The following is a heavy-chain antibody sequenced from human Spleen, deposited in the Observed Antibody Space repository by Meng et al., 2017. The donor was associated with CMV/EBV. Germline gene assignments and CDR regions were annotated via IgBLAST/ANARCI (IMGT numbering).Heavy chain of an antibody. CDR1: SISSRSYY. V-gene: IGHV4-39*07. CDR3: APGLFGVAPGAYNWFDP. CDR2: IYYSGST. D-gene: IGHD3-3*01. Sequence: SISSRSYYWGWMRQPPGKGLEWIGSIYYSGSTYYNPSLKSRVTISVDTSKNQFSLKLSSVTAADTAVYYCAPGLFGVAPGAYNWFDPWGQGTLVTVSS. J-gene: IGHJ5*02.